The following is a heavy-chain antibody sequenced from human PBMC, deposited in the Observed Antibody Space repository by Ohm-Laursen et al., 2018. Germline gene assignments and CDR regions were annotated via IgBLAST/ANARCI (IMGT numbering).Heavy chain of an antibody. J-gene: IGHJ4*02. V-gene: IGHV3-21*01. D-gene: IGHD6-19*01. CDR2: ISSSSSYI. Sequence: SLRLSCTASGFTFSSYSMNWVRQAPGKGLEWVSSISSSSSYIYYADSVKGRFTISRDNAKNSLYLQMNSLRAEDTAVYYCARAAVAIKSFDYWGQGTLVTVSS. CDR1: GFTFSSYS. CDR3: ARAAVAIKSFDY.